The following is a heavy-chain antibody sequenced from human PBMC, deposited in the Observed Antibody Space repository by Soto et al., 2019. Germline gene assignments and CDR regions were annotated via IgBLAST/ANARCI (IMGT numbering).Heavy chain of an antibody. D-gene: IGHD2-21*01. Sequence: PGGSLRLSCAASGFTFSDYAMGWVRQAPGKGPECVSEINASGGSTNYADSVKGRFTISRDNSKNTLYLQMNSLRVEDTAVYYCANFRAYEASDYWGQGTQVTVSS. J-gene: IGHJ4*02. CDR2: INASGGST. CDR3: ANFRAYEASDY. V-gene: IGHV3-23*01. CDR1: GFTFSDYA.